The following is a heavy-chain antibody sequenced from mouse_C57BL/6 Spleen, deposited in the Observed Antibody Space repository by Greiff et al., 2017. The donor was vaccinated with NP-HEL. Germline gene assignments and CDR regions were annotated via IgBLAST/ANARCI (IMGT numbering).Heavy chain of an antibody. CDR1: GFSLTSYG. CDR2: IWSGGST. Sequence: VQRVESGLGLVQPSQSLSITCTVSGFSLTSYGVHWVRQSPGKGLEWLGVIWSGGSTDYNAAFISRLSISKDNSKSQVFFKMNSLQADDTAIYYCARKGVGRQYYYAMDYWGQGTSVTVSS. J-gene: IGHJ4*01. CDR3: ARKGVGRQYYYAMDY. D-gene: IGHD4-1*01. V-gene: IGHV2-2*01.